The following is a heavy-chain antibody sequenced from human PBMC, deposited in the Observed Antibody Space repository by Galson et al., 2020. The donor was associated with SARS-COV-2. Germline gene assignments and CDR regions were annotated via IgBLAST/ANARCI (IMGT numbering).Heavy chain of an antibody. D-gene: IGHD3-9*01. CDR3: AKDRDTSYDSLTGYSGYYFDY. CDR1: GFTFSIYA. Sequence: GESLKISCAASGFTFSIYAMTWVRQAPGKGLEWVSRISASGGSTYYADSVKCRFTISRDNSKNTLYLQMTSLRAEDTAVYYCAKDRDTSYDSLTGYSGYYFDYWGQGTLVTVSS. CDR2: ISASGGST. J-gene: IGHJ4*02. V-gene: IGHV3-23*01.